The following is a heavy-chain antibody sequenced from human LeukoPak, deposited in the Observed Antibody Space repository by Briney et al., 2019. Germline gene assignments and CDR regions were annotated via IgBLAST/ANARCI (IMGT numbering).Heavy chain of an antibody. CDR3: AKANRITMIVPLDY. D-gene: IGHD3-22*01. J-gene: IGHJ4*02. CDR1: GFTFSTYA. Sequence: GGSLRLSCAASGFTFSTYAMTWVRQAPGKGLEWVSSISGSGGSTSYADSVKGRFTISRDNSKNTLYLQMNSLRAEDTAIYFCAKANRITMIVPLDYWGQGTLVTVSS. V-gene: IGHV3-23*01. CDR2: ISGSGGST.